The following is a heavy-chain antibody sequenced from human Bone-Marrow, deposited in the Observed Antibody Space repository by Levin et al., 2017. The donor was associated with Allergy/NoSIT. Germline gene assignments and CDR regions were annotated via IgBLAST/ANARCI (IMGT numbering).Heavy chain of an antibody. V-gene: IGHV3-33*01. D-gene: IGHD4-23*01. CDR3: ARGGDYGGSSEVDY. Sequence: SCAASGFTFSSFGMHWVRQAPGKGLEWVAVIWYDGSNKYYRDSVKGRFTISRDNSKNTLYLHMNSLRAEDTAVYFCARGGDYGGSSEVDYWGQGTLVTVSS. J-gene: IGHJ4*02. CDR2: IWYDGSNK. CDR1: GFTFSSFG.